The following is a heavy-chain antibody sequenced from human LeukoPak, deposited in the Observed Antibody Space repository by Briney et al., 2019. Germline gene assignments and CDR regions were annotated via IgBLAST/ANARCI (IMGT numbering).Heavy chain of an antibody. D-gene: IGHD2-2*01. CDR1: GGSISSYY. CDR2: IYYSGST. CDR3: ARGPAPNSHYFDY. J-gene: IGHJ4*02. Sequence: PSETLSLTCTVSGGSISSYYWSWIRQPPGKGLEWIGYIYYSGSTNYNPSLKSRVTISVDTSKNQFSLKLSSVTAADTAVYYCARGPAPNSHYFDYWGQGTLVTVSS. V-gene: IGHV4-59*01.